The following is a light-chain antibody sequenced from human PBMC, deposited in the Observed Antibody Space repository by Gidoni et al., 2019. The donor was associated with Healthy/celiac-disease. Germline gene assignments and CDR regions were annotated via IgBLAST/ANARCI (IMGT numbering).Light chain of an antibody. V-gene: IGKV1-39*01. J-gene: IGKJ4*01. CDR2: AAS. Sequence: DIQMTQSPSSLSASVGDRVTITCRASQSISSYLNWYQQTPGKAPKLLIYAASSLQSGVPSRFSGSGSGTDFTLTISRLQPEDFATYYCQQSYSTPRAFGGGTKVEIK. CDR1: QSISSY. CDR3: QQSYSTPRA.